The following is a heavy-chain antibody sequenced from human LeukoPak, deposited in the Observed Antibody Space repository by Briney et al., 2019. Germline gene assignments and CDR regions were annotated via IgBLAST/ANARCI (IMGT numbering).Heavy chain of an antibody. CDR1: GFTFSSYA. CDR3: AKFDYGDYYFDY. D-gene: IGHD4-17*01. Sequence: GGSLRLSCAASGFTFSSYAMSWVRQAPGKGLEWVSAISGSGGSTYYADSVKGRFTISRDNSKNTLYLQMNSLRAEDTAVHYCAKFDYGDYYFDYWGRGTLVTVSS. J-gene: IGHJ4*02. CDR2: ISGSGGST. V-gene: IGHV3-23*01.